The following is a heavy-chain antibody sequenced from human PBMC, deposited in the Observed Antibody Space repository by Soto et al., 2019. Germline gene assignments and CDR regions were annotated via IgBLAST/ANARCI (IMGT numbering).Heavy chain of an antibody. J-gene: IGHJ4*02. CDR1: GGTFSSYT. V-gene: IGHV1-69*02. D-gene: IGHD6-19*01. Sequence: QVQLVQSGAEVKKPGSSVKVSCKASGGTFSSYTISWVRQAPGQGLEWMGRIIPILGIANYAQKFQGRVTITTHKSTSTAYMELSSLRSEDTAVYYCATAYPGRAVASSLDYWGQGTLVTVSS. CDR3: ATAYPGRAVASSLDY. CDR2: IIPILGIA.